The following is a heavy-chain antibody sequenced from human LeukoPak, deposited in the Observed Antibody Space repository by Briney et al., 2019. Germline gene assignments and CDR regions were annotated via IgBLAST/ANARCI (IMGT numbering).Heavy chain of an antibody. V-gene: IGHV3-15*01. CDR1: GFPFSDVW. CDR2: IKSKADGGTA. Sequence: GGSLRLSCAASGFPFSDVWMSWVRQAPGKGLEWVGRIKSKADGGTADYAAPLKGRFTFSRDDTKNTLYLEMKSLKTEDTAVYYCTTDWYYYDSSGYYPIFWGQGTLVTVSS. D-gene: IGHD3-22*01. J-gene: IGHJ4*02. CDR3: TTDWYYYDSSGYYPIF.